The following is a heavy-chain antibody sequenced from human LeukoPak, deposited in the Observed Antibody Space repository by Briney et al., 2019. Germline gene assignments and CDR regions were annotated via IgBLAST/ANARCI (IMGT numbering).Heavy chain of an antibody. Sequence: ASVKVSCKASGYTFTSYGISWVRQAPGQGLEWIGWIRAYNGNTNYAQKLQGRVTMATDTSTSTAYMELRSLRSDDTAVYYCRRSRYSYGGFFDYWGHGTLVTVSS. CDR2: IRAYNGNT. V-gene: IGHV1-18*01. J-gene: IGHJ4*01. CDR3: RRSRYSYGGFFDY. D-gene: IGHD5-18*01. CDR1: GYTFTSYG.